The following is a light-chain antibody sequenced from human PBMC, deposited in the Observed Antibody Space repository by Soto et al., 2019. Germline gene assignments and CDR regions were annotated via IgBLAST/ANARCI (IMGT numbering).Light chain of an antibody. CDR2: DVS. V-gene: IGLV2-14*01. CDR1: SSDVGGYNY. CDR3: SSYTSSSTYVV. J-gene: IGLJ2*01. Sequence: QSVLTQPASVSGSPGQSITISCTGTSSDVGGYNYVSWYQQHPGKAPKLMIHDVSNRPSGVSNRFSGSKSGNTASLTISGLQAEDEADYYCSSYTSSSTYVVFGGGTQLTVL.